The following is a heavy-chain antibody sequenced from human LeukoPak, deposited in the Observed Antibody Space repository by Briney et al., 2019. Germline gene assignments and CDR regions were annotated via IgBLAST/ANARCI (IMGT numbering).Heavy chain of an antibody. CDR1: GGSISSSEYS. D-gene: IGHD7-27*01. CDR2: IYHSGST. Sequence: SETLSLTCAVSGGSISSSEYSWSWIRQPSGKGLECIGFIYHSGSTYYHPSLKSRVTISVDRSKNQLSLKLNSVTAADTAVYFCARVGNLGLYYAMDVWGQGTTVTVSS. CDR3: ARVGNLGLYYAMDV. J-gene: IGHJ6*02. V-gene: IGHV4-30-2*01.